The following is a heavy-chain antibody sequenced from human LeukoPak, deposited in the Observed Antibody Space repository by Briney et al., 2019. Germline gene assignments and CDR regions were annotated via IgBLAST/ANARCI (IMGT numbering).Heavy chain of an antibody. CDR3: AKEFGGPDY. D-gene: IGHD3-10*01. Sequence: PGGSLRLSCAASGFIFRSYGMHWVRQAPGKGLEWVAGIRYDGSNKYYVDSVKGRFTISRDNSKNTLYLQMNSLRAEDTAVYYCAKEFGGPDYWGQGTLVTVSS. J-gene: IGHJ4*02. CDR1: GFIFRSYG. CDR2: IRYDGSNK. V-gene: IGHV3-30*02.